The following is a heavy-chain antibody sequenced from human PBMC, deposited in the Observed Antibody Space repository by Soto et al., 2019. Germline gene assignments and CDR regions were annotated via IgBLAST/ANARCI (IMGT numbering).Heavy chain of an antibody. CDR2: ISGSGGST. CDR1: GFTFSSYA. CDR3: AKVERVVRGEEFRNYYYGMDV. J-gene: IGHJ6*02. D-gene: IGHD3-10*01. V-gene: IGHV3-23*01. Sequence: GGSLRLSCAASGFTFSSYAMSWVRQAPGKGLEWVSAISGSGGSTYYADSVKGRFTISRDNSKNTLYLQMNSLRAEDTAVYYCAKVERVVRGEEFRNYYYGMDVWGQGTTVTVSS.